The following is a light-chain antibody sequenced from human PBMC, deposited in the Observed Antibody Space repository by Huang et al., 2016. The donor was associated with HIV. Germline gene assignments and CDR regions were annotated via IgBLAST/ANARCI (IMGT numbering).Light chain of an antibody. Sequence: EIVMTQSPGTLSVAPGERATLSCRASQNINTNLAWFQQKPGQAPRLLIYAASTRTPHFPARFSGSGSSTEFTLTTSSLQSEDIAVYYCQQYNDWPRSFGQGTKVEIK. V-gene: IGKV3-15*01. CDR2: AAS. J-gene: IGKJ1*01. CDR1: QNINTN. CDR3: QQYNDWPRS.